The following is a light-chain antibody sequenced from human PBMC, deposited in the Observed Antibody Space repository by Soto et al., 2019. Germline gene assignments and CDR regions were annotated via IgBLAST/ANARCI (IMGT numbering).Light chain of an antibody. J-gene: IGKJ4*01. CDR2: GAS. V-gene: IGKV3-15*01. Sequence: EIVMTQSPATLSVSPGERATLSCRASQSVSSNLAWYQQKPRQAPRLPIYGASTRATGIPARFSGSGSGTEFTLTISSLQSEDFAVYYCQQYNNWPALTFGGGTKVEIK. CDR1: QSVSSN. CDR3: QQYNNWPALT.